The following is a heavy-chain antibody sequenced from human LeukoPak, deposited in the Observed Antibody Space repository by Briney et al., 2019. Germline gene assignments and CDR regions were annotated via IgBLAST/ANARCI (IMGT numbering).Heavy chain of an antibody. V-gene: IGHV3-53*01. CDR1: GFPFSSYW. CDR3: ARDTAAAGYFDY. CDR2: IYSGGST. J-gene: IGHJ4*02. Sequence: GGSLRLSCVASGFPFSSYWMTWVRQAPGKGLEWVSVIYSGGSTYYADSVKGRFTSSRDNSKNTLYLQMNSLRAEDTAVYYCARDTAAAGYFDYWGQGTLVTVSS. D-gene: IGHD6-13*01.